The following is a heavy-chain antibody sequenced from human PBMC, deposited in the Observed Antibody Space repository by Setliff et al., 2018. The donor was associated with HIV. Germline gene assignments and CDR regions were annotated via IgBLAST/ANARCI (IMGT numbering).Heavy chain of an antibody. J-gene: IGHJ3*02. Sequence: ASVKVSCKASGYTFTSYGISWVRQAPGQGLEWMGWISAYNGNTNYAQKFQGRVTMTPDTSTSTAYMELRSLRSDDTAVYYCASYEVGYGDYAFDIWGQGTMVTVSS. CDR1: GYTFTSYG. CDR3: ASYEVGYGDYAFDI. CDR2: ISAYNGNT. V-gene: IGHV1-18*01. D-gene: IGHD4-17*01.